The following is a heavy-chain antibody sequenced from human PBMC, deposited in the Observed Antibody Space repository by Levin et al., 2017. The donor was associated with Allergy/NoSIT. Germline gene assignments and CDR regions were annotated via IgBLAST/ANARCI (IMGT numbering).Heavy chain of an antibody. Sequence: GESLKISCAASGFTFSNAWMNWVRQAPGKGLDWVGFIRTKTYGGTAEYAASVKGRFTISRDDSRSIAYLQMDSLKTEDTAMYYCTRGGYSYGYWGQGTLVTVSS. D-gene: IGHD5-18*01. CDR1: GFTFSNAW. CDR3: TRGGYSYGY. CDR2: IRTKTYGGTA. V-gene: IGHV3-49*04. J-gene: IGHJ4*02.